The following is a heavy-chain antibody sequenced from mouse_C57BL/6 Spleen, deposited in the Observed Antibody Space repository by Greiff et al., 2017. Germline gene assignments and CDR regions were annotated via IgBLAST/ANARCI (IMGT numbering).Heavy chain of an antibody. CDR2: IDPNSGGT. CDR1: GYTFTSYW. J-gene: IGHJ3*01. Sequence: VQLQQPGAELVKPGASVKLSCKASGYTFTSYWMHWVKQRPGRGLEWIGRIDPNSGGTKYNEKFKSKATLTVDKPSSTAYMPLSSLTAEDSAVYYCARSDYYGSSSAWFAYWGQGTLVTVSA. V-gene: IGHV1-72*01. CDR3: ARSDYYGSSSAWFAY. D-gene: IGHD1-1*01.